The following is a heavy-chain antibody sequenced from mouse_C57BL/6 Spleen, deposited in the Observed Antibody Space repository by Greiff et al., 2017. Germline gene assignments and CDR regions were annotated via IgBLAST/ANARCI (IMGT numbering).Heavy chain of an antibody. J-gene: IGHJ1*03. Sequence: EVKLVESGGGLVQPGGSLSLSCAASGFTFTDYYMSWVRQPPGKALEWLGFIRNKANGYTTEYSASVKGRFTISRDNSQSILYLQMNALRADDSATYYCARYGSSSRYFDVWGTGTTVTVSS. V-gene: IGHV7-3*01. D-gene: IGHD1-1*01. CDR1: GFTFTDYY. CDR2: IRNKANGYTT. CDR3: ARYGSSSRYFDV.